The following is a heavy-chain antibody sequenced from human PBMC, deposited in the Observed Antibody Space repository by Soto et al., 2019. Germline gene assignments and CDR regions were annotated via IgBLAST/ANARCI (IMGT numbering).Heavy chain of an antibody. Sequence: SETLSLTCSVSAGSISSNNWSWFRQPAGKRLEWVGRIYTSGSTNYNPSLKSRVTMSIDTSKNQFSLNLNSVTAADTAVYYGVRASPPGFNWFDPWGQGILVTVSS. CDR2: IYTSGST. D-gene: IGHD3-10*01. J-gene: IGHJ5*02. V-gene: IGHV4-4*07. CDR1: AGSISSNN. CDR3: VRASPPGFNWFDP.